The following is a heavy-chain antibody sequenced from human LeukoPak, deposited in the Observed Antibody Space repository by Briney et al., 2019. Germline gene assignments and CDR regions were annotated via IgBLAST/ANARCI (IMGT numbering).Heavy chain of an antibody. V-gene: IGHV5-51*01. CDR3: AREEDRGNSWFRY. CDR1: GYTLTNYW. J-gene: IGHJ4*02. Sequence: GESLKISCKGSGYTLTNYWIGWVRQMPGKGLEWMAIIYPDDSDTRYSPSFQGQVTISADKSINTAYLQWSSLKASDSAMYYCAREEDRGNSWFRYWGQGALVTVSS. D-gene: IGHD6-13*01. CDR2: IYPDDSDT.